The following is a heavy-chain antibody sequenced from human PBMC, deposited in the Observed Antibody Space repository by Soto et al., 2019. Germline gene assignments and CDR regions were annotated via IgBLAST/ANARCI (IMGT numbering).Heavy chain of an antibody. Sequence: QAQLVQSGAEVKKPGASVKVSCKASGYTFYSHSISWVRQAPGQGLEWMGRISADNGNTKYAQKFRGRVTMTTDTSTSTVDMGLRNLRSADTAVYYCARCIQQDYYYGMDVWCQGTTVTVSS. D-gene: IGHD5-18*01. V-gene: IGHV1-18*01. CDR1: GYTFYSHS. J-gene: IGHJ6*02. CDR2: ISADNGNT. CDR3: ARCIQQDYYYGMDV.